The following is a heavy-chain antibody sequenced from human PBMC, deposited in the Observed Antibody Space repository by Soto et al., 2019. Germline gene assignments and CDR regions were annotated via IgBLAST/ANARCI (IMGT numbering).Heavy chain of an antibody. D-gene: IGHD1-26*01. CDR2: IRNKANSYTR. CDR1: GFIFSDQY. Sequence: EGQLVESGGGLVQHGGSLRLSCAASGFIFSDQYMDWVRQAPGKGLEWVGRIRNKANSYTREYAASVKGRFTISRDDSKNSLYLQMNSLKTEDTALYYCARDLAGAPYVDLWGRGTLVTVSS. V-gene: IGHV3-72*01. CDR3: ARDLAGAPYVDL. J-gene: IGHJ2*01.